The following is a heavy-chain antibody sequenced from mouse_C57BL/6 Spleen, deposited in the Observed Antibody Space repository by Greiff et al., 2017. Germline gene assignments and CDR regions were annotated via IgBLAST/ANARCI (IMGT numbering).Heavy chain of an antibody. CDR3: ARRDYGSSWFAY. CDR2: IDPEDGET. J-gene: IGHJ3*01. CDR1: GFNIKDYY. V-gene: IGHV14-2*01. D-gene: IGHD1-1*01. Sequence: VHVKQSGAELVKPGASVKLSCTASGFNIKDYYMHWVKQRTEQGLEWIGRIDPEDGETKYAPKFQGKATITADTASNTAYLQLSSLTSEDTAVYYCARRDYGSSWFAYWGQGTLVTVSA.